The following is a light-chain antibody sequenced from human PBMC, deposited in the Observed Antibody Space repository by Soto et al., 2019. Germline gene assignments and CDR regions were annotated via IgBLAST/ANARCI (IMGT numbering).Light chain of an antibody. CDR2: DAS. V-gene: IGKV3-11*01. Sequence: EIVLTQSPATLSLSPGERATLSCRASHSVTTHLAWFQQRPGQPPRLLIYDASTRAPGIPARFSGRGSGADFTLTISSLEPEDFAVYYCQQRSDSITFGQGTRLEIK. J-gene: IGKJ5*01. CDR3: QQRSDSIT. CDR1: HSVTTH.